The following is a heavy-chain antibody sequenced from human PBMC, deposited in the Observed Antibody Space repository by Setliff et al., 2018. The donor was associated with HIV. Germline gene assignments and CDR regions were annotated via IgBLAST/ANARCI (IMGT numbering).Heavy chain of an antibody. D-gene: IGHD2-2*01. CDR2: INHSGTT. Sequence: SETLSLTCAVSGGSFTGYYWSWIRQTPGKGLEWIAEINHSGTTNYNPSLKSRVTISVDTSKNQFSLKLSSVTAADTAVYFCARKVGGDFDYWGQGTLVTVSS. CDR3: ARKVGGDFDY. J-gene: IGHJ4*02. V-gene: IGHV4-34*01. CDR1: GGSFTGYY.